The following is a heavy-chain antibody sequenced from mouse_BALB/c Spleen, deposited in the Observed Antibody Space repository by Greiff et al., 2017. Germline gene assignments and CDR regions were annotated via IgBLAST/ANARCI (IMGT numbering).Heavy chain of an antibody. D-gene: IGHD2-1*01. Sequence: VKLMESGPELVKPGASVKIPCKASGYTFTDYNMDWVKQSHGKSLEWIGDINPNNGGTIYNQKFKGKATLTVDKSSSTAYMELRSLTSEDTAVYYCARSDGNYTYWGQGTLVTVSA. CDR3: ARSDGNYTY. J-gene: IGHJ3*01. CDR1: GYTFTDYN. V-gene: IGHV1-18*01. CDR2: INPNNGGT.